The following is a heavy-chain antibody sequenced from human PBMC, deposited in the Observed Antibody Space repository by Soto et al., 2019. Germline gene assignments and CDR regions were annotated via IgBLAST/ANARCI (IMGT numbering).Heavy chain of an antibody. CDR3: AKEVGSKHYYYYYGMDV. J-gene: IGHJ6*02. D-gene: IGHD4-4*01. V-gene: IGHV3-30*18. CDR1: GFTFSSYG. CDR2: ISYDGSNK. Sequence: GGSLRLSCAASGFTFSSYGMHWVRQAPGKGLEWVAVISYDGSNKYYADSVKGRFTISRDNSKNTLYLQMNSLRAEDTAVYYCAKEVGSKHYYYYYGMDVWGQGTTVTVSS.